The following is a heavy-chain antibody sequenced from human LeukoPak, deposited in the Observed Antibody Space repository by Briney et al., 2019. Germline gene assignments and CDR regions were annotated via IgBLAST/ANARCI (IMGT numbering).Heavy chain of an antibody. CDR1: GYTFTSYY. V-gene: IGHV1-46*01. J-gene: IGHJ3*01. D-gene: IGHD3-3*01. CDR3: APAVDGVLRFLF. Sequence: ASVKVSCKASGYTFTSYYMHWVRHAPGQGLEWMGIINPSGGSTSYVQKFQGRVTITRDTSTSTVYMELSSLRSEDTAVYYCAPAVDGVLRFLFWGQGTMVTVSS. CDR2: INPSGGST.